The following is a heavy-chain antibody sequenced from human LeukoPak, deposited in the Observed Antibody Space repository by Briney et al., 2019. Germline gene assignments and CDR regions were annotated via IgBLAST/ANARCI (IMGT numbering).Heavy chain of an antibody. J-gene: IGHJ6*02. Sequence: ASVKVSCKASGYTFTSYGISWVRQAPGQGLEWMGWISAYNGNTNYAQKPQGRVTMTTDTSTSTAYMELRSLRSDDTAVYYCARDLDCSSTSCYILSYYYYGMDVWGQGTTVTVSS. D-gene: IGHD2-2*02. CDR1: GYTFTSYG. V-gene: IGHV1-18*01. CDR3: ARDLDCSSTSCYILSYYYYGMDV. CDR2: ISAYNGNT.